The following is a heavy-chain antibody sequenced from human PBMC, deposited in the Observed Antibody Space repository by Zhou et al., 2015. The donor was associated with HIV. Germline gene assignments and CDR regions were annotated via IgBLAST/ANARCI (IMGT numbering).Heavy chain of an antibody. CDR1: GFTFDNYG. CDR3: AREQGGSTNYNLVPHFYYYMDV. CDR2: IDWNGDSR. J-gene: IGHJ6*03. Sequence: QLVESGGRCGTAWGGPVRLSCVASGFTFDNYGMNWVRHVPGKGLEWVSGIDWNGDSRDYADSVKGRFIISRDNAKNSVYLQMNSLRAEDTALYYCAREQGGSTNYNLVPHFYYYMDVWGKGTTVIVSS. V-gene: IGHV3-20*04. D-gene: IGHD4/OR15-4a*01.